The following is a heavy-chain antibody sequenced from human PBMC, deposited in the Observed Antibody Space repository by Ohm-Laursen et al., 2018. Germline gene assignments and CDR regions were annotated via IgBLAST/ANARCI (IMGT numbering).Heavy chain of an antibody. Sequence: SLRLSCAASGFTFSSYGMYWVRQAPGKGLEWVAVISYDGSNKYYADSVKGRFTISRDNSKNTLYLQMNSLRAEDTAVFYCAKGTAYQLLSHNWVDSWGQGTLVTVSS. D-gene: IGHD2-2*01. V-gene: IGHV3-30*18. CDR1: GFTFSSYG. J-gene: IGHJ5*01. CDR3: AKGTAYQLLSHNWVDS. CDR2: ISYDGSNK.